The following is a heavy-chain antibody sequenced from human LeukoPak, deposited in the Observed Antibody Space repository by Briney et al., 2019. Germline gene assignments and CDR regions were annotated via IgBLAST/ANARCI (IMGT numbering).Heavy chain of an antibody. CDR1: GFTFSSYG. CDR2: IWSDDRNK. Sequence: QPGGSLRLSCAASGFTFSSYGMHWVRQAPGKGLEWVALIWSDDRNKYYADSVKGQFTISRDNSKNTLYLQVNSLRAEDTAVYYCARDYGGDAGLDSWGQGTLVTVSS. J-gene: IGHJ4*02. V-gene: IGHV3-33*01. CDR3: ARDYGGDAGLDS. D-gene: IGHD4-23*01.